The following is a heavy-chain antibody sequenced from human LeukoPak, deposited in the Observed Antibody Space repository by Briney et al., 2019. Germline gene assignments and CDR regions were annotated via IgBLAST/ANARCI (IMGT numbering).Heavy chain of an antibody. CDR2: INHSGST. D-gene: IGHD4-17*01. J-gene: IGHJ3*02. CDR1: GGSFSGYY. Sequence: KPSETLSLTCAVYGGSFSGYYWSWIRQPPGKGLEWIGEINHSGSTNYNPSLKSRVTISVDKSKNQFSLKLNSMTAADTAVYYCAQSYGDYAADAFDIWGQGTMVTVSS. CDR3: AQSYGDYAADAFDI. V-gene: IGHV4-34*01.